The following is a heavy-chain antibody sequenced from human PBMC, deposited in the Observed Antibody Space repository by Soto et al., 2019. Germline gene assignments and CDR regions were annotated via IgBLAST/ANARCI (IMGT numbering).Heavy chain of an antibody. CDR2: IHHDGST. V-gene: IGHV4-4*02. CDR1: GGSIFSTSW. J-gene: IGHJ4*02. CDR3: ANKWFGEPCKFDY. D-gene: IGHD3-10*01. Sequence: QVQLQESGPGLVKPSGTLSLTCAVSGGSIFSTSWWSWVRQSPGKGLEWIGEIHHDGSTNYNPSLKSRVIISVDKSKNQFSLRVNSVTAADTAVYYCANKWFGEPCKFDYWGQGALVTVSS.